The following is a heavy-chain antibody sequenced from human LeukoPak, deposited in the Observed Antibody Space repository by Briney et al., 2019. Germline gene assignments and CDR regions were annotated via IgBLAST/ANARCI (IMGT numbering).Heavy chain of an antibody. CDR1: GGTFSSYA. V-gene: IGHV1-69*05. CDR2: IIPIFGTA. D-gene: IGHD2/OR15-2a*01. CDR3: PSWEVTTFYWFDL. Sequence: GASVKVSCKASGGTFSSYAISWVRQAPGQGLEWMGRIIPIFGTANYAKKFQGRVTITTDESTTTASMDLNRLISEDTAVSFFPSWEVTTFYWFDLWGQGTLVTVS. J-gene: IGHJ5*02.